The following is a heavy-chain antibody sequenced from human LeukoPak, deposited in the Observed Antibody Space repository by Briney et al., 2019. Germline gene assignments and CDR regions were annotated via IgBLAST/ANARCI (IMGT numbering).Heavy chain of an antibody. Sequence: GGSLRLSCAASGFTVSNNYMSWVRQAPGKGLEWVSVVYSGGSTYSAASVKGRFTISRDNSKNTLYLQMNSLRAEDSSVYYCARDGYSYGFAPDCWGQGTLVTVSS. CDR2: VYSGGST. D-gene: IGHD5-18*01. CDR3: ARDGYSYGFAPDC. V-gene: IGHV3-66*02. CDR1: GFTVSNNY. J-gene: IGHJ4*02.